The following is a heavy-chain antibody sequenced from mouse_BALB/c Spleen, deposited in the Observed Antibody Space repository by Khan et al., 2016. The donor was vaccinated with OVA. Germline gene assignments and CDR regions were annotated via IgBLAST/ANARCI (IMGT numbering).Heavy chain of an antibody. CDR2: INTYTGEP. V-gene: IGHV9-3-1*01. J-gene: IGHJ1*01. D-gene: IGHD1-1*02. CDR1: GYSFTNYG. CDR3: ASGGYWYFDV. Sequence: QVQLQQSGPEVKKPGETVKISCKASGYSFTNYGMNWVRQAPGKGLKWMGWINTYTGEPTYADDFKGRFAFSLETSASTAYLQINNIKNEDTATYFCASGGYWYFDVWGAGTTVTVSS.